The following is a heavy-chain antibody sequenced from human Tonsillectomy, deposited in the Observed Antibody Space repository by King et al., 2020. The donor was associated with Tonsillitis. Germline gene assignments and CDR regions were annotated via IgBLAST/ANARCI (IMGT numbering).Heavy chain of an antibody. D-gene: IGHD1-26*01. CDR3: AREGGTYWNRYFDY. V-gene: IGHV4-61*02. Sequence: QLQESGPGLVKPSQTLSLTCTVSVGSISSGNYYWRWIRQPAGKGLEWIGRVYASGSTDYNPSLKSRVTISVDTSKNQFSLKLSSVTAADTAVYSCAREGGTYWNRYFDYWGRGTLVTVSS. CDR2: VYASGST. CDR1: VGSISSGNYY. J-gene: IGHJ4*02.